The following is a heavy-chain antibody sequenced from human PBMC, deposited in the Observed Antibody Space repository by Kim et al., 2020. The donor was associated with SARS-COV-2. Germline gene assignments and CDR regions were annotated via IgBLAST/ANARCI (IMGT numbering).Heavy chain of an antibody. CDR3: ARAFTIFGVVTSFDY. CDR2: IYYSGST. V-gene: IGHV4-59*01. Sequence: SETLSLTCTVSGGSISSYYWSWIRQPPGKGLAWIRYIYYSGSTNYNPSLKSRVTISVDTSKNQFSLKQSSVTAADTAVYYCARAFTIFGVVTSFDYWGQGTLVTVSS. D-gene: IGHD3-3*01. CDR1: GGSISSYY. J-gene: IGHJ4*02.